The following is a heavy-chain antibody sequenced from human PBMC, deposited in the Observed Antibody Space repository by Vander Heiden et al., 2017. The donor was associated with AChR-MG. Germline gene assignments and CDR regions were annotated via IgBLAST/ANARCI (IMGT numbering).Heavy chain of an antibody. Sequence: QLQLQESGPGLVKSSETLSLTCTVSGGSITNNDYYWAWIRQSPGKGLEWFGTIYHSVATNYTPSLKSRVAMSIDTSKNQFSLKLSSVTAADTAVYYCAGLVGGTVLYWFDPWGQGTLVTVSS. CDR1: GGSITNNDYY. D-gene: IGHD1-26*01. J-gene: IGHJ5*02. CDR2: IYHSVAT. CDR3: AGLVGGTVLYWFDP. V-gene: IGHV4-39*01.